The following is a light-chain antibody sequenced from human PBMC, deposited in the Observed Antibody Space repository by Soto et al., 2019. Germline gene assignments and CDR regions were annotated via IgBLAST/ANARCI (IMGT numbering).Light chain of an antibody. J-gene: IGLJ1*01. CDR1: SSNIGAGYD. CDR3: QSYDNSLSGTYV. Sequence: QSVLTQPPSVSGAPGQRITISCTGSSSNIGAGYDVHWYQQFPGTAPKLLIYGNTNRPSGVPDRFSASKSDTSASLAITGLQAEDEAVYYCQSYDNSLSGTYVFGTGTKLTVL. V-gene: IGLV1-40*01. CDR2: GNT.